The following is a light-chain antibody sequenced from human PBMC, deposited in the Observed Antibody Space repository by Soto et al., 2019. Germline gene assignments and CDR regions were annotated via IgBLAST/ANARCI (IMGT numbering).Light chain of an antibody. V-gene: IGLV2-11*01. J-gene: IGLJ1*01. Sequence: QSALTQPRSGSGSPGQSVTISCTGTSSDVGGYNYVSWYQQHPGKAPKLMIYDVSKRPSGVPDRFSGSNTGNTASLTISGLQAEDEADYYCCSYAEKVFGTGTKVTVL. CDR1: SSDVGGYNY. CDR2: DVS. CDR3: CSYAEKV.